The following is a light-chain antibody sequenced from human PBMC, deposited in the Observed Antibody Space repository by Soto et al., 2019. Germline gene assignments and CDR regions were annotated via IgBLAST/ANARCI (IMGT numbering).Light chain of an antibody. Sequence: IVMTQSPATLSVSPGERATLSCRASQRVSSNVAWYQQKPGQAPRLLIYGASTRATGVPARFSGSVSGTEFTLTVSSLQSEDFVVYYCQQYDTWPPKITFGQGTRLEIK. CDR2: GAS. J-gene: IGKJ5*01. CDR3: QQYDTWPPKIT. CDR1: QRVSSN. V-gene: IGKV3-15*01.